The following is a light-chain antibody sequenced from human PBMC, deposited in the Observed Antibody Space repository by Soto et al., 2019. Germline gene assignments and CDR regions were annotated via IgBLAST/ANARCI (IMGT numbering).Light chain of an antibody. CDR2: AAS. CDR1: QSLSSY. CDR3: QQSYSTPYT. J-gene: IGKJ2*01. Sequence: DIQMTQSPSSLSAYVGDRVTITCRASQSLSSYLNWYQQKPGKAPNLLIYAASSLQSGVPSRFSGSGSGTDFTLTISSLQPEDFATYYCQQSYSTPYTFGQGTKVDIK. V-gene: IGKV1-39*01.